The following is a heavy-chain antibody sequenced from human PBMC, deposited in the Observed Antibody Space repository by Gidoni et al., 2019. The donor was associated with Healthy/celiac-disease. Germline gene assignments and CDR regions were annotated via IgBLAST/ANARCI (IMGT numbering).Heavy chain of an antibody. D-gene: IGHD2-15*01. CDR3: ARNGGYCSGGSCYSVYYYYYGMDV. CDR1: GGSISSRSYY. V-gene: IGHV4-39*01. CDR2: IYYSGST. Sequence: QLQLQESGPGLVKPSETLSLTCTVSGGSISSRSYYWGWLRQPPGKGLEWIGSIYYSGSTYYNPSLKSRVTISVDTSKNQFSLKLSSVTAADTAVYYCARNGGYCSGGSCYSVYYYYYGMDVWGQGTTVTVSS. J-gene: IGHJ6*02.